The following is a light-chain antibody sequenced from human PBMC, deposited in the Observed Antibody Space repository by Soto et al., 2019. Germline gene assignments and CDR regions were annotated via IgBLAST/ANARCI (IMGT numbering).Light chain of an antibody. CDR3: QQSFTTASIT. Sequence: DIQMTQSPSSLSASVGDRVTITCRASQSISRNLNWYQHKPGKAPKLLIYAASNLQNGVPSRFXGGGSGTEFPLSINSLQPEDFGTYYCQQSFTTASITFGQGTRLEIK. J-gene: IGKJ5*01. CDR1: QSISRN. CDR2: AAS. V-gene: IGKV1-39*01.